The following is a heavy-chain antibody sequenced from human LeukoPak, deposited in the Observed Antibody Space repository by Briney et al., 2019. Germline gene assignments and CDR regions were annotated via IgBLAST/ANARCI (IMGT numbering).Heavy chain of an antibody. CDR2: IPYDGANK. V-gene: IGHV3-30*02. CDR3: VNGCDSRGYFCYFDY. J-gene: IGHJ4*02. D-gene: IGHD3-22*01. Sequence: GGSLRLSCIASGLTFINHGMHWVRQAPGKGLEWVAFIPYDGANKYYADSVKGRFTISRDTSKNMLSLQMSSLSAEDTALYYCVNGCDSRGYFCYFDYWGQGALVTVSS. CDR1: GLTFINHG.